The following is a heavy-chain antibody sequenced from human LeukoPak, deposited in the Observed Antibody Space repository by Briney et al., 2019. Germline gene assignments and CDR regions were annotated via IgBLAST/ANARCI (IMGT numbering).Heavy chain of an antibody. CDR1: GFTFSSYS. Sequence: GGSLRLSCIASGFTFSSYSINWVRQTPLKGLEWLSVIYPNGVTTYYSDSAKGRFTISRDNSKNTVYLQLDYLRVDDTAVYYCAKDQRPDSGFDPDTWGQGTLVTVS. CDR3: AKDQRPDSGFDPDT. J-gene: IGHJ1*01. CDR2: IYPNGVTT. V-gene: IGHV3-23*01. D-gene: IGHD1-1*01.